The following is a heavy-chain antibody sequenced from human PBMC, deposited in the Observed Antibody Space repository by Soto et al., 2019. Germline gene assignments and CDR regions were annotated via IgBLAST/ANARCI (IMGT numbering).Heavy chain of an antibody. CDR3: AGGRGGWFCSGYYPYYYYGMDV. D-gene: IGHD3-3*01. CDR2: ISSSGSTI. CDR1: GFTFSDYY. J-gene: IGHJ6*04. V-gene: IGHV3-11*01. Sequence: QVQLVESGGGLVKPGGSLRLSCAASGFTFSDYYMSWIRQAPGKGLEWVSYISSSGSTIYYADSVKGRFTISRDNAKNARHLPMNSLRAEDTAVYYCAGGRGGWFCSGYYPYYYYGMDVWGKGTTVTVSS.